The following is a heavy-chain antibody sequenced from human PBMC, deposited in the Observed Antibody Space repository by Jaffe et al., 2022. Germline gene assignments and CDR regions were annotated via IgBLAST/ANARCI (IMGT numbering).Heavy chain of an antibody. CDR3: ARDADDFWSGYFDS. CDR2: ISSSSSNI. D-gene: IGHD3-3*01. J-gene: IGHJ5*01. Sequence: EVQLVESGGGLVQPGGSLRLSCAGSRFTFSSYNMNWVRQAPGKGLEWVSHISSSSSNIYYTDSVKGRFIISRDNAKNSLYLQMNSLRAEDTAIYYCARDADDFWSGYFDSWGQGTLVTVSS. V-gene: IGHV3-48*01. CDR1: RFTFSSYN.